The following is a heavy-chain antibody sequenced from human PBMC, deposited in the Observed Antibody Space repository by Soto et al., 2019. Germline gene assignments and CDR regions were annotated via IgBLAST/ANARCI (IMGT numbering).Heavy chain of an antibody. CDR3: ARVVYCRGGSCPRSVYYYYGMDV. Sequence: ASVKVSCKASGGTFSSYDINWVRQATGQGLEWMGWMNPNSGNTGYAQKFQGRVTMTRNTSISTAYMELSSLRSEDTAVYYCARVVYCRGGSCPRSVYYYYGMDVWGQGTTVTVSS. V-gene: IGHV1-8*01. CDR1: GGTFSSYD. D-gene: IGHD2-15*01. J-gene: IGHJ6*02. CDR2: MNPNSGNT.